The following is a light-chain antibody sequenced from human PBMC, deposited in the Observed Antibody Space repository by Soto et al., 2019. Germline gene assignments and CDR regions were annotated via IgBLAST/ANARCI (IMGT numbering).Light chain of an antibody. CDR1: QTIIGY. V-gene: IGKV1-39*01. Sequence: DFQMTQSPSSLSASIGDSVTITCRASQTIIGYLNWYQQKPGKAPRLLINAASNLQSGVPSRFRGSGSETDFTLTITSLQPEDFATYYCQQSYTTPRTFGQGTKVDIK. J-gene: IGKJ1*01. CDR3: QQSYTTPRT. CDR2: AAS.